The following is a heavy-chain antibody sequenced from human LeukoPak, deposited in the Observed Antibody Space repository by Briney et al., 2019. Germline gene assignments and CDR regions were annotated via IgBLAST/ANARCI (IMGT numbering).Heavy chain of an antibody. Sequence: ASVKVSCKASGYTFTSYGISWVRQAPGQGLEWMGWISAYNGNTNYAQKLQGRVTMTTDTSTSTAYMELRSLRSDDTAVYNCARVGRYCTNGVCYYAYWGQGTLVTVSS. J-gene: IGHJ4*02. CDR1: GYTFTSYG. CDR3: ARVGRYCTNGVCYYAY. CDR2: ISAYNGNT. D-gene: IGHD2-8*01. V-gene: IGHV1-18*01.